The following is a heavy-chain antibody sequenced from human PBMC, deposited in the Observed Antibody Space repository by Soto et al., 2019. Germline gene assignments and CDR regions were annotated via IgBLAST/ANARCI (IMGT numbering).Heavy chain of an antibody. CDR3: ARRYGGNLDY. J-gene: IGHJ4*02. D-gene: IGHD1-26*01. CDR1: GGSISKFY. CDR2: IYYSGST. Sequence: QVQLQESGPGLVKPSETLSLTCTVSGGSISKFYWSWIRQPPGKGLEWIGYIYYSGSTNYNPSLKSRVTISVDTSKNQFSLKLGSVPAADPAVYFCARRYGGNLDYWGQGTLVTVSS. V-gene: IGHV4-59*08.